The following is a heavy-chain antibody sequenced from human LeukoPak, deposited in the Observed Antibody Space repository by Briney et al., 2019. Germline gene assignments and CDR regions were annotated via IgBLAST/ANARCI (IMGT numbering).Heavy chain of an antibody. CDR3: ARRTVTRDWYFDL. J-gene: IGHJ2*01. Sequence: GGSLRLSCVVSGFTVSNNYMNWVRQAPGKGLEWVSYISSSGTTIYYADSVKGRFTISRDNAKNSLYLQMNSLRAEDTAVYYCARRTVTRDWYFDLWGRGTLVTVSS. CDR1: GFTVSNNY. V-gene: IGHV3-11*01. D-gene: IGHD4-17*01. CDR2: ISSSGTTI.